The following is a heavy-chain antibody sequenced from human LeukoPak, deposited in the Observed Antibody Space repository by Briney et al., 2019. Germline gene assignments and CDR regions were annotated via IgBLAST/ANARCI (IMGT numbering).Heavy chain of an antibody. CDR2: ISSSSSTI. CDR3: ASNYYDSSGYVVGGDYFDY. V-gene: IGHV3-48*01. CDR1: GFTFSSYS. D-gene: IGHD3-22*01. J-gene: IGHJ4*02. Sequence: PGRSLRLSCAASGFTFSSYSRNWVRQAPGKGLEWVSYISSSSSTIYYADSVKGRFTISRDNAKNSLYLQMNSLRAEDTAVYYCASNYYDSSGYVVGGDYFDYWGQGTLVTVSS.